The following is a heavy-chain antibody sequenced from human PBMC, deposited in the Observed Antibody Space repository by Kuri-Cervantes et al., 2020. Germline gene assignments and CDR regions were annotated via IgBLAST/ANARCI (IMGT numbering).Heavy chain of an antibody. J-gene: IGHJ6*02. V-gene: IGHV3-66*01. D-gene: IGHD2-21*01. CDR1: EFTVRSNF. CDR3: AKGHRYGMDV. Sequence: GSLRLSCAASEFTVRSNFMSWVRQAPGKGLEWVSVLYSDGSTYYADSVKGRFTISRDNAKSSLYLQMNSLRAEDTAVYYCAKGHRYGMDVWGQGTTVTVSS. CDR2: LYSDGST.